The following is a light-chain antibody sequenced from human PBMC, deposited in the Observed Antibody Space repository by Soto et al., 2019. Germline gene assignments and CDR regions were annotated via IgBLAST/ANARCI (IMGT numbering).Light chain of an antibody. V-gene: IGLV1-40*01. Sequence: QSVLTQPPSASGTPGQRVTISCSGSSSNIGSNYVYWYQQLPGTAPKLLIYGNDNRPSGVPDRFSGSKSGTSASLAITGLQAEDEADYYCQSYDSSLSGSYVFGTGTKLTVL. J-gene: IGLJ1*01. CDR2: GND. CDR3: QSYDSSLSGSYV. CDR1: SSNIGSNY.